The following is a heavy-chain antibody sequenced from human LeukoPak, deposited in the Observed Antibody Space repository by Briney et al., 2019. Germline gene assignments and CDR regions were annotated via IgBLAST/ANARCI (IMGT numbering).Heavy chain of an antibody. CDR2: INPDNGAT. V-gene: IGHV1-2*02. Sequence: ASVKVSCKASGYIFTNFYLHWMRQAPGHGLEWIGWINPDNGATNSAQKFQGRVTMTRDTSTSTVYMELSSLRSEDTAVYYCARGRYYYDSSGYDYFDYWGQGTLVTVSS. CDR3: ARGRYYYDSSGYDYFDY. D-gene: IGHD3-22*01. CDR1: GYIFTNFY. J-gene: IGHJ4*02.